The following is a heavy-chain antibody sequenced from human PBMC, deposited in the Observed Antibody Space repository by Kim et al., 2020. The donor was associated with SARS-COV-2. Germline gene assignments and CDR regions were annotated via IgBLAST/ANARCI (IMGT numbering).Heavy chain of an antibody. CDR2: ISSTVSST. CDR3: AKSHGVIAIDFDF. D-gene: IGHD2-21*01. Sequence: GGSLRLSCVASGFTFSSYAMSWVRQAPGKGLEWVSVISSTVSSTFYADSVKGRFTISRDNSKNTLYLQMNSLRAEDTAVYYCAKSHGVIAIDFDFWGQGTLVTVSS. J-gene: IGHJ4*02. V-gene: IGHV3-23*03. CDR1: GFTFSSYA.